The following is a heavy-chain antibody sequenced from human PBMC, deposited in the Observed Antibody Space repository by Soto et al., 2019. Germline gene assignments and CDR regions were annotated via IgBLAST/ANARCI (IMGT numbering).Heavy chain of an antibody. D-gene: IGHD4-4*01. CDR1: GGTFSSYA. V-gene: IGHV1-69*05. CDR2: IITIFGTT. CDR3: ARDLTVTLYALDV. J-gene: IGHJ6*02. Sequence: GASVKVSCKASGGTFSSYAISWVRQAPGQGLEWMGGIITIFGTTNYAQKFQGRVTITTNESTSTAYMKLSSMRSEDTAEYYCARDLTVTLYALDVWGQGTTVTVSS.